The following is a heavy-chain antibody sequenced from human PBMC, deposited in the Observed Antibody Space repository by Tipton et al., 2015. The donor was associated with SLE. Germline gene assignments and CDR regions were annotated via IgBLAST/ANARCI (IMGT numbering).Heavy chain of an antibody. CDR1: GFTFSSYN. CDR3: ARVDIAVSGGYFDY. V-gene: IGHV3-21*03. Sequence: SLRLSCAASGFTFSSYNLNWVRQAPGKGLEWVSSISLSSRYTYYSDSVKGRFTISRDNAKNSLYLQMNSLSPEDTAIYYCARVDIAVSGGYFDYWGRGTLVTVS. D-gene: IGHD6-19*01. CDR2: ISLSSRYT. J-gene: IGHJ4*02.